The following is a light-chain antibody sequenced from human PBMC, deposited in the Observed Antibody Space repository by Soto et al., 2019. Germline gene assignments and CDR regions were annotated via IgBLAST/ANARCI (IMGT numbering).Light chain of an antibody. J-gene: IGLJ2*01. V-gene: IGLV3-25*03. CDR2: KDT. CDR1: ALPKQY. Sequence: SYELTQPTSVSVSPGQTARITCSGDALPKQYAYWYQQKPGQAPVLVIYKDTERPSGIPERFSGSSSGTTVTLTISGVQAEDEADYYCQSAASSATYRDVVFGGGTKVTVL. CDR3: QSAASSATYRDVV.